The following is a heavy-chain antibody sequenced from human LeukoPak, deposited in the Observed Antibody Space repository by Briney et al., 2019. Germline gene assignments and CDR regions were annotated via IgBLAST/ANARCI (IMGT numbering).Heavy chain of an antibody. CDR2: IYYSGST. CDR3: ARGKQWLSYY. D-gene: IGHD6-19*01. J-gene: IGHJ4*02. Sequence: SETLSLTCTVSGGSISSYYWSWIRQPPGKGLEWIGYIYYSGSTHYNPSLKSRVTISVDTSKNQFSLKLSSVTAADTAVYYCARGKQWLSYYWGQGTLVTVSS. V-gene: IGHV4-59*12. CDR1: GGSISSYY.